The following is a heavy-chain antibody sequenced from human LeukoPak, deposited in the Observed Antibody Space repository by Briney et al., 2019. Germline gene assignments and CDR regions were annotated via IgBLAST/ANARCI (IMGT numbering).Heavy chain of an antibody. V-gene: IGHV3-30*04. Sequence: GGSLRLSCAASGFTFSSYAMHWVRQAPGKGLEWVAVISNDGSKKQYADSVKGRFTISRDNSKNTLYLQMNSLRAGDTAVYYCTRGGGVGTREDYYYGLDVWGQGTTVTVSS. D-gene: IGHD3-16*01. J-gene: IGHJ6*02. CDR1: GFTFSSYA. CDR2: ISNDGSKK. CDR3: TRGGGVGTREDYYYGLDV.